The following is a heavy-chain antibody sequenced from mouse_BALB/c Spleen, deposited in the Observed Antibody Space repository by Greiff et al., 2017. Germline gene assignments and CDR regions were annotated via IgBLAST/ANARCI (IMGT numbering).Heavy chain of an antibody. Sequence: EVKLVESGGGLVKPGGSPKLSCAASGFTFSSYAMSWVRQTPEKRLEWVASISSGGSTYYPDSVKGRFTISRDNAKNNLYLQMSSLKSEDTAMYYCAREGGNYYFDYWGQGTTLTVSS. J-gene: IGHJ2*01. CDR1: GFTFSSYA. CDR2: ISSGGST. CDR3: AREGGNYYFDY. D-gene: IGHD2-1*01. V-gene: IGHV5-6-5*01.